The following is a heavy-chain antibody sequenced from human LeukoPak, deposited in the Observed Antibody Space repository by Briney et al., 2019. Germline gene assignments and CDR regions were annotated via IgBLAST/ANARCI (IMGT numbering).Heavy chain of an antibody. CDR2: INPSDGGT. CDR3: ARDTRNMTAVTRGQHYYYGLDV. V-gene: IGHV1-46*01. CDR1: GYTFTNYY. D-gene: IGHD4-17*01. J-gene: IGHJ6*02. Sequence: ASVKVSCKASGYTFTNYYLHWVRQAPGHGLEWMAIINPSDGGTYYEQKLQGRVTVTRDTSTSTVYMELSSLRSEDTAVYYCARDTRNMTAVTRGQHYYYGLDVWGQGTTVTVSS.